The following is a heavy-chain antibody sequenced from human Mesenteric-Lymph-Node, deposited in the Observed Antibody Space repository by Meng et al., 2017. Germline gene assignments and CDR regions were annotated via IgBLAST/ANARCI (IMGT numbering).Heavy chain of an antibody. CDR2: IYYSGST. D-gene: IGHD4-17*01. CDR1: GGSFSCYY. CDR3: ARGPTTYFDY. J-gene: IGHJ4*02. V-gene: IGHV4-34*01. Sequence: QVQLQQGGAGLLKPSETLSLPCAVYGGSFSCYYWSWIRQPPGKGLEWIGYIYYSGSTYYNPSLKSRVTISVDTSKDQFSLKLSSVTAADTAVYYCARGPTTYFDYWGQGTLVTVSS.